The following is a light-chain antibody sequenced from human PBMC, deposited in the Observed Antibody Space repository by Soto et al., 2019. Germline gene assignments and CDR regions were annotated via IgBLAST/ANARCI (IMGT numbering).Light chain of an antibody. Sequence: IVLTQSPGTLSLSPGERATLSFKSSQRVSRSNIGWYQRKPGQAPSLLIYAASSRATGIPDRFSGSGSGTDFTLTISRLEPEDFAVYYCQQYSDSVGTFGQGTKVDIK. CDR3: QQYSDSVGT. V-gene: IGKV3-20*01. CDR2: AAS. J-gene: IGKJ1*01. CDR1: QRVSRSN.